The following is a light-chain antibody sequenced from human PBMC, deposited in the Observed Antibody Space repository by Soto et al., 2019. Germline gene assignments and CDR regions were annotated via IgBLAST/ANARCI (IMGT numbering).Light chain of an antibody. CDR2: DVT. V-gene: IGLV2-14*03. CDR3: SSYSSSTTHVA. Sequence: QSALTQPASVSGSPGRSVTISCTGTSSDVGDFNYVSWYQHLPGRAPKLIIYDVTNRPSGISYRFSASKSGRTASLTISGLQAEDEAYYYCSSYSSSTTHVAFGGGTKLTVL. CDR1: SSDVGDFNY. J-gene: IGLJ2*01.